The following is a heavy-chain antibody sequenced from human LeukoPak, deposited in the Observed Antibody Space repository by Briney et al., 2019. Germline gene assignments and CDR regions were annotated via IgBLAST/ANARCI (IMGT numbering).Heavy chain of an antibody. Sequence: SETLSLTCTVSGGSISSSSYYWGWIRQPPGKGLEWIGSIYHSGSTYYNPSLKSRVTISVDTSKNQFSLKLSSVTAADTAVYYCARVDRYDFYFDYWGQGTLVTVSS. CDR2: IYHSGST. CDR3: ARVDRYDFYFDY. V-gene: IGHV4-39*07. CDR1: GGSISSSSYY. D-gene: IGHD3-3*01. J-gene: IGHJ4*02.